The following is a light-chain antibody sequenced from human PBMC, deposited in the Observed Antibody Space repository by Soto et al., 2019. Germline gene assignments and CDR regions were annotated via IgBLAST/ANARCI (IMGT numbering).Light chain of an antibody. Sequence: ELVMTQSPVTLSVSPGEGATLSCRASQSVTSNYLAWYQQKPGQAPRLLIYGISNRATGIPDRFSGSGSGTDFTLTISRLEPEDFGVYYCQQLCKWPLTFGGGTKVEIK. CDR1: QSVTSNY. CDR2: GIS. CDR3: QQLCKWPLT. J-gene: IGKJ4*01. V-gene: IGKV3D-20*02.